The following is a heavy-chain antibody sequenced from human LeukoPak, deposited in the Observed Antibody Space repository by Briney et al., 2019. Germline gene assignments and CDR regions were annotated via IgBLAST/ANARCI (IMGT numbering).Heavy chain of an antibody. Sequence: PGGSLRLSCAASGFTFSSYSMNWVRQAPGKGLEWVSYISSSSSTIYYADSVKGRFTISRDNAKNSLYLQMNSLRAEDTAVYYCAREAAISREDWFDPWGQGTLVTVSS. D-gene: IGHD5-12*01. CDR1: GFTFSSYS. V-gene: IGHV3-48*01. J-gene: IGHJ5*02. CDR2: ISSSSSTI. CDR3: AREAAISREDWFDP.